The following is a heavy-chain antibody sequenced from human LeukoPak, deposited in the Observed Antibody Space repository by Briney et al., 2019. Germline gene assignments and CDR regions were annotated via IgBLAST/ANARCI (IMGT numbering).Heavy chain of an antibody. CDR1: GYTFTSYG. CDR3: ARSHYSRGWEYFDY. V-gene: IGHV1-18*01. J-gene: IGHJ4*02. CDR2: ISAYNGNT. D-gene: IGHD6-19*01. Sequence: ASVKVSCKASGYTFTSYGISWVRQAPGQGLEWMGWISAYNGNTNYAQKLQGRVTMTTDTSTSTAYMELRSLRSDDTAVYYCARSHYSRGWEYFDYWGQGTLVTVSS.